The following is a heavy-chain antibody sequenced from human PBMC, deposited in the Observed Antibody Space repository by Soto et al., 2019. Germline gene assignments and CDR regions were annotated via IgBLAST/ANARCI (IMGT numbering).Heavy chain of an antibody. CDR2: ISGSGGST. D-gene: IGHD3-22*01. CDR3: AKAYYYDSSGYYGY. CDR1: GFTFSSYA. V-gene: IGHV3-23*01. J-gene: IGHJ4*02. Sequence: GGSLRLSCAASGFTFSSYAMSWVRQAPGKGLEWASAISGSGGSTYYADSVKGRFTISRDNSKNTLYLQMNSLRAEDTAVYYCAKAYYYDSSGYYGYWGQGTLVTVS.